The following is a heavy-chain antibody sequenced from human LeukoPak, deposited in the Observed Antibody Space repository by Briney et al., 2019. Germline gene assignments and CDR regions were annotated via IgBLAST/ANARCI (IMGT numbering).Heavy chain of an antibody. CDR3: AKALGDSGSYYKPIGY. Sequence: GGSLRLSCAASGFTFSSYSMNWVRQAPGKGLEWVSYISSSSSTIYYADSVKGRFTISRDNAKNSLYLQMNSLRAEDTAVYYCAKALGDSGSYYKPIGYWGQGTLVTVSS. J-gene: IGHJ4*02. CDR1: GFTFSSYS. CDR2: ISSSSSTI. D-gene: IGHD3-10*01. V-gene: IGHV3-48*01.